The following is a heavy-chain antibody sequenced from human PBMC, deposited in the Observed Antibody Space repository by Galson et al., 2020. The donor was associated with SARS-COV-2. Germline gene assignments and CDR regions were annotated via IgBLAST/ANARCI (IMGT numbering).Heavy chain of an antibody. CDR1: GFTFSTYV. CDR2: ISGSGDTT. V-gene: IGHV3-23*01. CDR3: AKIRVGGSLDMYFQE. D-gene: IGHD2-15*01. Sequence: GGSLRLSCLASGFTFSTYVMNWVRQAPGTVPELVSGISGSGDTTYYVDSVQGRFTISRDNSKNTLSLQMNSLRADDTAVYYCAKIRVGGSLDMYFQEWGQGTLVTVSS. J-gene: IGHJ1*01.